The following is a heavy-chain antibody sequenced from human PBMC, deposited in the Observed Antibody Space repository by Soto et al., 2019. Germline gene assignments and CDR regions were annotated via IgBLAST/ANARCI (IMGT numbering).Heavy chain of an antibody. CDR3: ARRGYGSRWPNVYMDV. CDR1: GFTFSNYE. CDR2: ISNNGAHT. D-gene: IGHD6-13*01. J-gene: IGHJ6*03. V-gene: IGHV3-64*01. Sequence: EAQLVESGGGLVQPGGSLRLSCAASGFTFSNYEMHWVRQAPGKGLEYVSGISNNGAHTDYAKSVKGRFNISRDNSENTLYLQMGSLRGEDMALYYCARRGYGSRWPNVYMDVWGKGTTVAVSS.